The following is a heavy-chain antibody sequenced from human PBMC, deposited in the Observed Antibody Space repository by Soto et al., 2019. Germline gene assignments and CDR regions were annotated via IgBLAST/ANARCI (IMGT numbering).Heavy chain of an antibody. J-gene: IGHJ5*02. CDR2: IYTIGST. V-gene: IGHV4-4*07. D-gene: IGHD1-7*01. CDR1: GGSISSYY. Sequence: PSETLSLTCTVSGGSISSYYWSWIRQPAAHVLEWIERIYTIGSTNYNPSLKSRVTMSVDTSKNQCSLKLSSVTAADTAVYYCARDRELTGTTLVRWFDTWGQGTLVTVSS. CDR3: ARDRELTGTTLVRWFDT.